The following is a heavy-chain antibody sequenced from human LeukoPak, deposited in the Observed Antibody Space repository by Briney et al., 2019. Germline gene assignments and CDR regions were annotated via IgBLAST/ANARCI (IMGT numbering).Heavy chain of an antibody. CDR3: LRDWYGSGSYWQIRESYFDY. CDR2: IKTKTDGGTT. D-gene: IGHD3-10*01. V-gene: IGHV3-15*01. J-gene: IGHJ4*02. CDR1: GFTFSNAW. Sequence: GGSLRLSCAASGFTFSNAWMSWVRQAPGKGLEWVGRIKTKTDGGTTDYAAPVKGRFTISRDDSKNTLYLLMNSLKTEDTAVYYCLRDWYGSGSYWQIRESYFDYWGQGTLVTVSS.